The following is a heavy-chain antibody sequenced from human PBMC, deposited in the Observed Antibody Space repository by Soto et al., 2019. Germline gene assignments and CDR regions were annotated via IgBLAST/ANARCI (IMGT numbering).Heavy chain of an antibody. D-gene: IGHD1-26*01. CDR1: GFTFSSYG. CDR3: ARGRVGAHIDV. Sequence: QVQLVESGGGVVQPGRSLRLSCAASGFTFSSYGMHWVRQAPGKGLEWVAVIWYDGSNKYYADSVKGRFTISRDNSKNALYLQMNSRRAEGTAVYYCARGRVGAHIDVWGPGTTVTVSS. V-gene: IGHV3-33*01. CDR2: IWYDGSNK. J-gene: IGHJ6*02.